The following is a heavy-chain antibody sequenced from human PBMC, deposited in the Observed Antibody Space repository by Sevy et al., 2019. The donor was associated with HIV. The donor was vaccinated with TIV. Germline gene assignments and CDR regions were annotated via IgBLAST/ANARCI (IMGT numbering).Heavy chain of an antibody. V-gene: IGHV3-49*03. J-gene: IGHJ4*02. CDR2: IRSKAYGGKT. Sequence: GGSLRLSCTASGFTFGDYAMSWFRQAPGKGLEWVGFIRSKAYGGKTEYAAYVKGRFTRSRDDYKSIAYLQMNSLKTEDTAVYYCTRALLSDYVWGSYRWNFDYWGQGTLVTVSS. D-gene: IGHD3-16*02. CDR1: GFTFGDYA. CDR3: TRALLSDYVWGSYRWNFDY.